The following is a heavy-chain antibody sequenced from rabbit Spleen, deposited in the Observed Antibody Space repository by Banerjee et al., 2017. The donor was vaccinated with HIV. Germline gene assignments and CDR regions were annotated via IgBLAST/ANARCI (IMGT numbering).Heavy chain of an antibody. CDR3: ARNYVNAFDP. CDR2: IYTNDGDT. J-gene: IGHJ2*01. D-gene: IGHD1-1*01. CDR1: GFSFNVNYD. Sequence: LVESGGGLVQPGASLTLTCTASGFSFNVNYDMCWVRQAPGKGLEWIGCIYTNDGDTDYANWPKGRFTISKTSSTTVTLQMTSLTAADTATYFCARNYVNAFDPWGPGTLVTVS. V-gene: IGHV1S40*01.